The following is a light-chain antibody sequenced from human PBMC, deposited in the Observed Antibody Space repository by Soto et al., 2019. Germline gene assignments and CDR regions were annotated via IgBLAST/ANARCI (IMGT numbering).Light chain of an antibody. V-gene: IGKV3-20*01. CDR3: QQYCNSPPIP. CDR1: QSVSSTY. J-gene: IGKJ3*01. Sequence: EIVLTQSPGTLSLSPGERATLSCRASQSVSSTYLAWYQQKPGQAPKLLIYGASSRATGIPDRFSGSGSGTDFTLTISRLEPEDFAVYYCQQYCNSPPIPFGPGTKVDI. CDR2: GAS.